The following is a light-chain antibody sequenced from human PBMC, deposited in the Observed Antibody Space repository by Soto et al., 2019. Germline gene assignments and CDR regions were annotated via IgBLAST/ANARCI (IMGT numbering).Light chain of an antibody. CDR1: NIDTKS. CDR3: QVWDIITYHVV. J-gene: IGLJ2*01. V-gene: IGLV3-21*02. Sequence: SYELTQPPSVSVAPGQTAKITCAGDNIDTKSMHWYQQIPGQAPVLVVHDDTDRAAGIPERFSGSKSGGTATLTISRVEAGDEADYYCQVWDIITYHVVFGGGTKVTVL. CDR2: DDT.